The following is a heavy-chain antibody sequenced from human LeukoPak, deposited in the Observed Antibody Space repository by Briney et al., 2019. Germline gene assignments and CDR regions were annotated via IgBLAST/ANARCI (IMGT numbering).Heavy chain of an antibody. CDR1: GFTFSSYS. V-gene: IGHV3-21*01. CDR2: ISTSSTYI. D-gene: IGHD1-20*01. CDR3: ARDPPFIIGTTFLDY. J-gene: IGHJ4*02. Sequence: KAGGSLRLSCAASGFTFSSYSMNWVRQAPGKGLEWVSSISTSSTYIYYADSVKGRFTISRDNAKNSLYLQMNSLRAEDTAVYYCARDPPFIIGTTFLDYWGQGTLVTVSS.